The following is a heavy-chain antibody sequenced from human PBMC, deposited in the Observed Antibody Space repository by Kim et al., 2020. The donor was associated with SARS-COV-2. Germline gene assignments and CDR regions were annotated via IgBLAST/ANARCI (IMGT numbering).Heavy chain of an antibody. CDR2: IYYSGST. CDR1: GGSISSSSYY. CDR3: ARQADILTGPGAFDI. J-gene: IGHJ3*02. V-gene: IGHV4-39*01. Sequence: SETLSLTCTVSGGSISSSSYYWGWIRQPPGKGLEWIGSIYYSGSTYYNPSLKSRVTISVDTSKNQFSLKLSSVTAADTAVYYCARQADILTGPGAFDIWGQGTMVTVSS. D-gene: IGHD3-9*01.